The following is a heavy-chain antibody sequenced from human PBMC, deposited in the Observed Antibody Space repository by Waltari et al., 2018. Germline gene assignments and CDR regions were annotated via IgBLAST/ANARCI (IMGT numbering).Heavy chain of an antibody. CDR3: GRSIEHHEQARDV. J-gene: IGHJ6*04. Sequence: QLQLQESGPGLVKPSETLSLTCTVSGGSISGDSHYWGWIRQPPEKGLESIGSIYYNGNTFNNPTLNCRVTISVDTSTNQCSLTLGSVPASDTAVYYCGRSIEHHEQARDVWGKGTTVTVSS. CDR1: GGSISGDSHY. CDR2: IYYNGNT. V-gene: IGHV4-39*01.